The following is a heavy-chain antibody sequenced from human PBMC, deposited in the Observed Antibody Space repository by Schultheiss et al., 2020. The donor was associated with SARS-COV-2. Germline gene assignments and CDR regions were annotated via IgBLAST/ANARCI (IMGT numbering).Heavy chain of an antibody. J-gene: IGHJ6*02. CDR1: GGSISSYY. Sequence: SQTLSLTCTVSGGSISSYYWSWIRQPPGKGLEWIGYIHSSGITTYNPSLQSQVTISIDTSKNQFSLSLNSVSAADTAVYYCARDKVFWSGSYRGNDGMDVWGPGTTVTVSS. D-gene: IGHD3-3*01. CDR2: IHSSGIT. CDR3: ARDKVFWSGSYRGNDGMDV. V-gene: IGHV4-59*01.